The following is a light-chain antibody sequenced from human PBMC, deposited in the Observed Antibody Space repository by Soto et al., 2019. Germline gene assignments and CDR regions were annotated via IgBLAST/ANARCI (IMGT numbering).Light chain of an antibody. J-gene: IGLJ3*02. CDR1: SRHSSYI. CDR3: ETWDSNSWV. V-gene: IGLV4-60*02. CDR2: LEGSGSY. Sequence: QTVVTQSSSASASLGSSVKLTCTLSSRHSSYIIAWHQQQPGKAPRYLMKLEGSGSYNKGSGVPDRFSGSSSGADRYLTISNLQFEDEADYYCETWDSNSWVFGGGTKVTVL.